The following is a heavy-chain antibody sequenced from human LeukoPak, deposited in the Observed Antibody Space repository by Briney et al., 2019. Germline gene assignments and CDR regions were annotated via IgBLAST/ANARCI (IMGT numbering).Heavy chain of an antibody. J-gene: IGHJ4*02. D-gene: IGHD3-10*01. Sequence: GSLRLSCAVSGFTFSGYSMNWVRQAPGKGLERVSYISSGSSTIYYADSVKGRFTISRDNAKNSLYLQMNSLRDEDTAVYYCARDGDLDYYGSGSYSNFGYWGQGTLVTVSS. CDR1: GFTFSGYS. V-gene: IGHV3-48*02. CDR3: ARDGDLDYYGSGSYSNFGY. CDR2: ISSGSSTI.